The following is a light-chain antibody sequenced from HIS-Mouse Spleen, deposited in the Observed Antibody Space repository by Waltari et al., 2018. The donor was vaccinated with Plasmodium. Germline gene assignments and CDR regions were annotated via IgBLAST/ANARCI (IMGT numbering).Light chain of an antibody. V-gene: IGLV1-40*01. Sequence: QSVLTQPPSVSGAPGQRVTISCTGSSSTIGAGYDVHWYQQLPGTAPKLLIYGNSNRPSGVPDRFSGSKSGTSASLAITGLQAEDDADYYCQSYDSSLSAYVVFGGGTKLTVL. J-gene: IGLJ2*01. CDR3: QSYDSSLSAYVV. CDR2: GNS. CDR1: SSTIGAGYD.